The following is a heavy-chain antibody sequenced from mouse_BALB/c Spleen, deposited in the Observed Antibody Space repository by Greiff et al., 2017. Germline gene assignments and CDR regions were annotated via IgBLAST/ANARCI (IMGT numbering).Heavy chain of an antibody. V-gene: IGHV5-17*02. CDR1: GFTFSSFG. CDR2: ISSGSSTI. Sequence: EVKLVESGGGLVQPGGSRKLSCAASGFTFSSFGMHWVRQAPEQGLEWVAYISSGSSTIYYADTVKGRFTISRDNPKNTLFLQMTSLKSEDTAMYYCARQEGAWFAYWGQGTLVTVSA. J-gene: IGHJ3*01. CDR3: ARQEGAWFAY.